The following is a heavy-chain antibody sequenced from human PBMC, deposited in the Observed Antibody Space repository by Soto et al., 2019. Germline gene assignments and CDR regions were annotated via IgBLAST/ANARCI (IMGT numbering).Heavy chain of an antibody. V-gene: IGHV4-59*01. Sequence: SETLSLTCTVSGGSISSYYWSWIRQPPGKGLEFIGYIYYTGSTNYKPSFKSRVTISVDTPKNQFSLKLSSVTAADTAVYYCARDLGDGYHFDYWGQGTLVTSPQ. J-gene: IGHJ4*02. D-gene: IGHD5-12*01. CDR3: ARDLGDGYHFDY. CDR1: GGSISSYY. CDR2: IYYTGST.